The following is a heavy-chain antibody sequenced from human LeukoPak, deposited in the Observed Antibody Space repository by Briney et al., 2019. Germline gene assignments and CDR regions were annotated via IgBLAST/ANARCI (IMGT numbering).Heavy chain of an antibody. Sequence: GPTVKVSCKASGGTFSSYAISWVRQAPGQGLEWMGGIIPIFGTANYAQKFQGRVTITADESTSTAYMELSSLRSEDTAVYYCARALSSTSCSDYWGQGTLVTVSS. J-gene: IGHJ4*02. CDR2: IIPIFGTA. V-gene: IGHV1-69*13. CDR3: ARALSSTSCSDY. CDR1: GGTFSSYA. D-gene: IGHD2-2*01.